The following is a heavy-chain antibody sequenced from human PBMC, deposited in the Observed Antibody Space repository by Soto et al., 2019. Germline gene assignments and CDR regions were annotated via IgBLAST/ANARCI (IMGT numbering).Heavy chain of an antibody. CDR3: AREGPYFWSGYYLFFDL. CDR1: GGSISSYY. Sequence: SETLSLTCTVSGGSISSYYWRWIRQPPGKGLEWIGYIYYSGSTNYNPSLKSRVTISVDTSKNQFSLKLSSVTAADTSVYSWAREGPYFWSGYYLFFDLWGRGTLVTVSS. D-gene: IGHD3-3*01. J-gene: IGHJ2*01. CDR2: IYYSGST. V-gene: IGHV4-59*01.